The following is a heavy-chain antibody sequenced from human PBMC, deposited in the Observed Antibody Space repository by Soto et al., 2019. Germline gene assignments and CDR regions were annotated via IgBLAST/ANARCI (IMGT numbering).Heavy chain of an antibody. Sequence: QVQLVQSGAEVKKPGASVKVSCKASGYIFTTYAISWVRQAPGQGLEWMGWISGYNGNANYAQKFQGRVIMTTDTFTSTAYLELRNLRPDDTAVYYCARDGLRTNYFDPWGQGAQVIVSS. CDR3: ARDGLRTNYFDP. D-gene: IGHD3-16*01. V-gene: IGHV1-18*04. CDR2: ISGYNGNA. J-gene: IGHJ5*02. CDR1: GYIFTTYA.